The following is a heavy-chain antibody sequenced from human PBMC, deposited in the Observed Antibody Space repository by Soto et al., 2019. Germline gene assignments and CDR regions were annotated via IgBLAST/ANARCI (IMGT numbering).Heavy chain of an antibody. Sequence: EVQLVESGGGLVQPGGSLRLSCAASGFIFSSYWMHWVRQAPGKGLVWVSRTNNDGSTTSYADSVNGRFTISRDNAKNTLYLQMNSLRVEDTAIYYCARDRAGTPTNWGQGALVNVSS. J-gene: IGHJ4*02. CDR2: TNNDGSTT. CDR3: ARDRAGTPTN. CDR1: GFIFSSYW. V-gene: IGHV3-74*01. D-gene: IGHD1-26*01.